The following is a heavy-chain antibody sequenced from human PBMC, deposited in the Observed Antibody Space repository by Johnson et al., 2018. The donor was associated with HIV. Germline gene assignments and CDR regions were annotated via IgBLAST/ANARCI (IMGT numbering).Heavy chain of an antibody. CDR3: ARDSYYDSSGYYSPPHDAFDI. CDR1: GFTFSYYA. D-gene: IGHD3-22*01. J-gene: IGHJ3*02. V-gene: IGHV3-23*04. Sequence: MLLVESGGGLVQPGGSLRLSCAASGFTFSYYAMSWARQAPGKGLEWVSAISGSGGSTYYADSVKGRFTISRDNSKNTLYVQMNSLRAEDTAVYYCARDSYYDSSGYYSPPHDAFDIWGQGTMVTVSS. CDR2: ISGSGGST.